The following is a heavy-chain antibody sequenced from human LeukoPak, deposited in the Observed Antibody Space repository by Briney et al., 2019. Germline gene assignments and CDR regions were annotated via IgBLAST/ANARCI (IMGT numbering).Heavy chain of an antibody. CDR3: ARDDQVWEPGDWYFDL. CDR1: GYTFTSYG. J-gene: IGHJ2*01. V-gene: IGHV1-18*01. CDR2: ISAYNGNT. D-gene: IGHD1-26*01. Sequence: ASVKVSCKASGYTFTSYGISWVRQAPGQGLEWMGWISAYNGNTNYAQKLQGRVTTTTDTSTSTAYMELRSLRSDDTAVYYCARDDQVWEPGDWYFDLWGRGTLVTVSS.